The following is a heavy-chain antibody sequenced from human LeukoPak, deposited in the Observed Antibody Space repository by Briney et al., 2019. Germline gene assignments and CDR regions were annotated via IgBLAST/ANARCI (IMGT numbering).Heavy chain of an antibody. CDR3: ARLIAVAGTGFDY. D-gene: IGHD6-19*01. Sequence: ASVKVSCKASGYTFTGYYMHWVRQAPGQGLEWMGWNNPNSGGTNYAQKFQGRVTMTRDTSISTAYMELSRLRSDDTAVYYCARLIAVAGTGFDYWGQGTLVTVSS. J-gene: IGHJ4*02. CDR1: GYTFTGYY. V-gene: IGHV1-2*02. CDR2: NNPNSGGT.